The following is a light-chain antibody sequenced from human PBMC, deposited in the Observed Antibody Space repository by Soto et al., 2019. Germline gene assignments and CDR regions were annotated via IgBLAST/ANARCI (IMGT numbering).Light chain of an antibody. V-gene: IGLV3-21*02. J-gene: IGLJ1*01. CDR3: QVWDSSSDHPFV. CDR1: NIGSKS. Sequence: SYELTQPPSVSVAPGQTARITCGGNNIGSKSVHWYQQKPGQAPVLVVYDDSDRPSGIPERFSGSNSGNTATLTISWVEAGDEADYYCQVWDSSSDHPFVFGTGTKLTVL. CDR2: DDS.